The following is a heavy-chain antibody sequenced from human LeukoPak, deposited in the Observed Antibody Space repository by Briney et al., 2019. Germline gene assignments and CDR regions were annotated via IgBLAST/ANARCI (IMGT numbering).Heavy chain of an antibody. CDR2: VRYDGSSK. D-gene: IGHD3-10*01. V-gene: IGHV3-30*02. CDR1: GFTFNRFG. J-gene: IGHJ5*02. Sequence: GGSLRLSCVASGFTFNRFGMHWVRQAPGKGLEWVAFVRYDGSSKQYGDPVKGRVTIFRDNSKNTLYLQMNSLRPEDTAMYYCAKDPHYYGSGTQEFDPWGQGTPVTVSS. CDR3: AKDPHYYGSGTQEFDP.